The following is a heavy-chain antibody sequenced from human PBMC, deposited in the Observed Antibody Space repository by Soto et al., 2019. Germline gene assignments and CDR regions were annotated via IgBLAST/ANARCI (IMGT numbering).Heavy chain of an antibody. CDR2: IYPGDSDT. D-gene: IGHD5-12*01. Sequence: GGFLKTFRKGFWYNFTNYWIGLGRQMSGKGVEWMGIIYPGDSDTRYGPSFQGQVTISAEKSISTAYLQWSSLKASDTAMYYCARLRGVSGEDGYSDYWGQGTLVT. V-gene: IGHV5-51*01. CDR1: WYNFTNYW. J-gene: IGHJ4*02. CDR3: ARLRGVSGEDGYSDY.